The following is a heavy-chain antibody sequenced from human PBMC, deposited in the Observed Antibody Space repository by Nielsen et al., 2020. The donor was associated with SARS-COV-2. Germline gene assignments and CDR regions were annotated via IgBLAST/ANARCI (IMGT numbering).Heavy chain of an antibody. D-gene: IGHD1-26*01. CDR2: ISYDGSNK. J-gene: IGHJ5*02. CDR3: AKDFMGGGWFDP. V-gene: IGHV3-30*18. CDR1: GFTFSSYG. Sequence: GASLKISCAASGFTFSSYGMHWVRQAPGKGLEWVAVISYDGSNKYYADSVKGRFTISRDNSKNTLYLQMNSLRAEDTAVYYCAKDFMGGGWFDPWGQGTLVTVSS.